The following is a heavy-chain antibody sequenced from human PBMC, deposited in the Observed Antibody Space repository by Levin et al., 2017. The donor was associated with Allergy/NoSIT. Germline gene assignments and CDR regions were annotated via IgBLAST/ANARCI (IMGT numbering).Heavy chain of an antibody. CDR1: GGSISSSSYY. CDR3: ARRWIQLWLPRWFDP. V-gene: IGHV4-39*01. J-gene: IGHJ5*02. D-gene: IGHD5-18*01. Sequence: SQTLSLPCTVSGGSISSSSYYWGWIRQPPGKGLEWIGSIYYSGSTYYNPSLKSRVTISVDTSKNQFSLKLSSVTAADTAVYYCARRWIQLWLPRWFDPWGQGTLVTVSS. CDR2: IYYSGST.